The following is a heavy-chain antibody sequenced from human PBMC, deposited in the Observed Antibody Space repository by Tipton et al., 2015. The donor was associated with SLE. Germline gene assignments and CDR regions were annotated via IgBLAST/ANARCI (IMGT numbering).Heavy chain of an antibody. D-gene: IGHD3-16*02. J-gene: IGHJ5*02. V-gene: IGHV4-59*08. Sequence: TLSLTYTVSGGSISSHYWSWIRQPPGKGLEWIGYIYYSGSTNYNPSLKSRVTISVDTSKNQFSLKLSSVTAADTAVYYCARGGFGYDYIWGSYRTVHWFDPWGQGTLVTVSS. CDR3: ARGGFGYDYIWGSYRTVHWFDP. CDR1: GGSISSHY. CDR2: IYYSGST.